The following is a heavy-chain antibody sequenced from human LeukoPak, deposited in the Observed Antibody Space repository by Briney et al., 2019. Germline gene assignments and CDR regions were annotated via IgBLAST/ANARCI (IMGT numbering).Heavy chain of an antibody. CDR2: IYYSGST. CDR1: GGSISSYY. CDR3: ARANWNYFWD. J-gene: IGHJ4*02. D-gene: IGHD1-7*01. V-gene: IGHV4-59*01. Sequence: PSGTLSLTCTVSGGSISSYYWSWIRQPPGKGLEWIGYIYYSGSTNYNPSLKSRVTISVDTSKNQFSLKLSSVTAADTAVYYCARANWNYFWDWGQGTLVTVSS.